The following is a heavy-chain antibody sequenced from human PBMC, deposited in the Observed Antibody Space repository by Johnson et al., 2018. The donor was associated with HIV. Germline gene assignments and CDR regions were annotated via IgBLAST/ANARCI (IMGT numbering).Heavy chain of an antibody. CDR1: GFTFSSYG. CDR2: IWYDGSNK. CDR3: TTDLRVTTSLRAFDI. J-gene: IGHJ3*02. V-gene: IGHV3-33*01. Sequence: QVQLVESGGGVVQPGRSLRLSCAASGFTFSSYGMHWVRQAPGEGLEWVAVIWYDGSNKYYADSVTGRFTISRDNSKNTLYLQMNSLKTEDTAVYYCTTDLRVTTSLRAFDIWGQGTMVTVSS. D-gene: IGHD4-17*01.